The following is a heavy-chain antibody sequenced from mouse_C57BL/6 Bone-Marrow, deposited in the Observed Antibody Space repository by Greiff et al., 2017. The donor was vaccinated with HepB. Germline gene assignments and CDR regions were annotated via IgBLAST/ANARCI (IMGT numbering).Heavy chain of an antibody. J-gene: IGHJ4*01. CDR1: GYTFTSYW. V-gene: IGHV1-64*01. CDR2: IHPNSGST. CDR3: ARGDYYGSSYYYAMDY. D-gene: IGHD1-1*01. Sequence: QVQLQQPGAELVKPGASVKLSCKASGYTFTSYWMHWVKQRPGQGLEGIGMIHPNSGSTNYNEKFKSKATLTVDKSSSTAYMQLSSLTSEDSAVYYCARGDYYGSSYYYAMDYWGQGTSVTVSS.